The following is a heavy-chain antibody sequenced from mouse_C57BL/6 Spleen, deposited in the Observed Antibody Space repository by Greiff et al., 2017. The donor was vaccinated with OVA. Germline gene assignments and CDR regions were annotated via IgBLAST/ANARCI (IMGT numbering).Heavy chain of an antibody. D-gene: IGHD2-2*01. Sequence: QVQLQQPGAELVKPGASVKMSCKASGYTFTSYWITWVKQRPGQGLEWIGDIYPGSGSTNYNEKFKSKATLTVDTSSSTAYMQLSSLTSEDSAVYYCARGSTMVTYYYAMDYRGKGTSVTVSS. CDR2: IYPGSGST. J-gene: IGHJ4*01. CDR1: GYTFTSYW. V-gene: IGHV1-55*01. CDR3: ARGSTMVTYYYAMDY.